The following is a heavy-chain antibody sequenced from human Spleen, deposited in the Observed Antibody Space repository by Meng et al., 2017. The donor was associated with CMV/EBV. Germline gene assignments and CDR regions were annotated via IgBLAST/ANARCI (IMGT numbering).Heavy chain of an antibody. D-gene: IGHD3-10*01. CDR3: AKLFGSGLSHYHGMDV. CDR1: GFTFSSYA. Sequence: GESLKISCAASGFTFSSYAMSWVRQAPGKGLEWVSSIQYDGTNKYYADSVKGRLTISRDNPRDTLYLEMNSLRPEDTAVYYCAKLFGSGLSHYHGMDVWGQGTTVTVSS. V-gene: IGHV3-30*02. CDR2: IQYDGTNK. J-gene: IGHJ6*02.